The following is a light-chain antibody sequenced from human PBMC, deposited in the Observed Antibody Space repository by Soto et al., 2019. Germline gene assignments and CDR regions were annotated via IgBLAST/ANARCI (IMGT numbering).Light chain of an antibody. Sequence: DIQMTQSPSYMSTSVGDGITITFRASQSISSYVSWYQQKPGKAPTLLIYDVSRLESGVPSRFSGSGSGTEFTLTINSLQPDDFATYYCQQYDTYYTFGQGTKVDI. CDR3: QQYDTYYT. CDR1: QSISSY. CDR2: DVS. J-gene: IGKJ2*01. V-gene: IGKV1-5*01.